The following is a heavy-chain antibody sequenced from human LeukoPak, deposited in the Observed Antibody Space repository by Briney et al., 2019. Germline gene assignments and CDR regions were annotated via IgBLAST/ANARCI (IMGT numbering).Heavy chain of an antibody. Sequence: ASVKVSCKASGYTFTGYYMHWVRQAPGQGLEWMGWINPNSGGTNYAQKFQGRVTMTRDTSISTAYMELSRLRSDDTAVYYCARETITIFGVVRSYFDYWGQGTLVTVSS. D-gene: IGHD3-3*01. J-gene: IGHJ4*02. CDR1: GYTFTGYY. CDR2: INPNSGGT. V-gene: IGHV1-2*02. CDR3: ARETITIFGVVRSYFDY.